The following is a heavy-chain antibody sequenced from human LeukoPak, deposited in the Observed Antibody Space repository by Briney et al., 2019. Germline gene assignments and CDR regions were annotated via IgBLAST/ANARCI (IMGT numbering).Heavy chain of an antibody. D-gene: IGHD3-9*01. J-gene: IGHJ4*02. CDR1: GYTFTSYG. CDR3: ARDPVLYYDILTGYYKGVDY. Sequence: ASVKVSCKASGYTFTSYGISWVRQAPGQGLEWMGRISAYNGNTNYAQKLRGRVTMTTDTSTSTAYMELRSLRSDDTAVYYCARDPVLYYDILTGYYKGVDYWGQGTLVTVSS. V-gene: IGHV1-18*01. CDR2: ISAYNGNT.